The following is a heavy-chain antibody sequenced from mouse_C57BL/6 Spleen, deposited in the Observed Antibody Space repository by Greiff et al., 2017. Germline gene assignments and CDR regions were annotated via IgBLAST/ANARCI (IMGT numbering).Heavy chain of an antibody. V-gene: IGHV14-2*01. CDR1: GFNIKDYY. J-gene: IGHJ4*01. CDR3: ASYDYDGYAMDY. Sequence: VQLQQSGAELVKPGASVKLSCTASGFNIKDYYMHWVKQRTEQGLEWIGRIDPEDGETKYAPKFPGKATITADTSSHTAYLQRSSLTSEDTAVYYCASYDYDGYAMDYWGQGTSVTVSS. D-gene: IGHD2-4*01. CDR2: IDPEDGET.